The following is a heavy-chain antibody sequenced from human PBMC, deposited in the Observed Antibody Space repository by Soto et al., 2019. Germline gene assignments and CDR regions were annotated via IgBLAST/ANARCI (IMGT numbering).Heavy chain of an antibody. V-gene: IGHV3-23*01. J-gene: IGHJ4*02. CDR2: ISGSGGST. CDR1: GFTFSSYA. D-gene: IGHD3-9*01. CDR3: AVPFYDILTGPFDY. Sequence: GGSLRLSCAASGFTFSSYAMSWVRQAPGKGLEWVSAISGSGGSTYYADSVKGRFTISRDNSKNTLYLQMNSLRAEDTAVYYCAVPFYDILTGPFDYWGQGTLVTVSS.